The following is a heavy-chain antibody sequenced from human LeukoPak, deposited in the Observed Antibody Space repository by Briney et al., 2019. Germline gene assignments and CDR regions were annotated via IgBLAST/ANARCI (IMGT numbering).Heavy chain of an antibody. D-gene: IGHD6-19*01. CDR3: ASAQGIAVAGDDAFDI. V-gene: IGHV1-2*02. CDR2: INPNSGGT. J-gene: IGHJ3*02. Sequence: ASVMVSCKASGYTFTGYYMHWVRQAPGQGLEWMGWINPNSGGTNYAQKFQGRVTMTRDTSISTAYMELSRLRSDDTAVYYCASAQGIAVAGDDAFDIWGQGTMVTVSS. CDR1: GYTFTGYY.